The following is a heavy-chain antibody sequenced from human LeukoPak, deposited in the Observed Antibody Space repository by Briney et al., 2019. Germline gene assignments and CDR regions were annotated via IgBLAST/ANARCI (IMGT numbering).Heavy chain of an antibody. J-gene: IGHJ6*02. CDR1: GFIFSTYW. Sequence: GSLRLSCAASGFIFSTYWMSWVRQAPGKGLECVANIKQDGSEKYYVDSVKGRFTISRDNARDSLYLQMDSLRAEDTAVYYCARDRFGPYYGMDVWGQGTTVTVSS. D-gene: IGHD3/OR15-3a*01. CDR3: ARDRFGPYYGMDV. V-gene: IGHV3-7*03. CDR2: IKQDGSEK.